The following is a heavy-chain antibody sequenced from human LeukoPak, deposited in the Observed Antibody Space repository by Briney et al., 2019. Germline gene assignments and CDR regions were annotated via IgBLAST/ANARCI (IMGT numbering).Heavy chain of an antibody. V-gene: IGHV4-39*01. Sequence: SETLSLTCTVSGGSISSSSYYWGWIRQPPGKGLEWIGSIYYSGSTYYNPSLKSRVTISVDTSKNQFSLKLSSVTAADTAVYYCARSPVLLWFGELLYYFDYWGQGTLVAVSS. CDR1: GGSISSSSYY. CDR3: ARSPVLLWFGELLYYFDY. J-gene: IGHJ4*02. D-gene: IGHD3-10*01. CDR2: IYYSGST.